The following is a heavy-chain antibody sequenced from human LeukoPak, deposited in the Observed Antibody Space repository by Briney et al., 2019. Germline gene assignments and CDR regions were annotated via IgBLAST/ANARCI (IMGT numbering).Heavy chain of an antibody. D-gene: IGHD3-22*01. V-gene: IGHV3-30*02. Sequence: PGGSLRLSCAASGFTFSSYGMHWVRQAPGKGLEWVAFIRYDGSNKYYADSVKGRFTISRDNSKNTLYLQMNSLRAEDTAVYYCAKASAMIVVVSKHFDYWGQGTLVTVSS. CDR3: AKASAMIVVVSKHFDY. J-gene: IGHJ4*02. CDR1: GFTFSSYG. CDR2: IRYDGSNK.